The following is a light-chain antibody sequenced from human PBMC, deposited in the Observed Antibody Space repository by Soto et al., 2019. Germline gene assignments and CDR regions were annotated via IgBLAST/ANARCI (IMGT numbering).Light chain of an antibody. V-gene: IGKV3-11*01. CDR2: DAS. CDR1: QSFKSS. J-gene: IGKJ4*01. CDR3: QQRSNLPPVT. Sequence: EVVLTQSPAILSLSPGERATLSCRASQSFKSSLAWYQQKPGQPPTLLIYDASHSSNGIPSRFSGSGSGTDFTLTISSLEHEDVAVYFCQQRSNLPPVTFGGGTKVQI.